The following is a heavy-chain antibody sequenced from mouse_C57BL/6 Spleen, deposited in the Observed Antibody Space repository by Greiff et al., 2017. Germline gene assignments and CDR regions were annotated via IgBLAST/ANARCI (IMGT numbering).Heavy chain of an antibody. J-gene: IGHJ2*01. CDR3: AISDYYSKRYFDY. Sequence: VQLQPSGAELVKPGASVKLSCTASGFNIKDYYMHWVKTRTEQGLEWIGRLDPVDGETTYAPRFQVKATRTADTSSNTAYLQLSSLTSEDTSGYYWAISDYYSKRYFDYCGQGTTLTVSS. CDR2: LDPVDGET. V-gene: IGHV14-2*01. CDR1: GFNIKDYY. D-gene: IGHD2-5*01.